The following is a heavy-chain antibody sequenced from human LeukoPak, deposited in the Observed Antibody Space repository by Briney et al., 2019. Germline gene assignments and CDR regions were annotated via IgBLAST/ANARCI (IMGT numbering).Heavy chain of an antibody. CDR1: GDSIKSYY. Sequence: PSETLSLTCTVSGDSIKSYYWSWIRQPPGKGLEWIGYVYYTGSTNYNPSLKSRVTMFEDKSKNQFSLRLYSVTVADTAVYYCARHFAYSSSSYFDYWGQGSLVTVSS. CDR2: VYYTGST. CDR3: ARHFAYSSSSYFDY. D-gene: IGHD6-6*01. V-gene: IGHV4-59*08. J-gene: IGHJ4*02.